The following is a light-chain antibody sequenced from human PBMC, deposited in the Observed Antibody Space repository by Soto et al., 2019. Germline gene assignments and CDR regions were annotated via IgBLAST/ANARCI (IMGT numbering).Light chain of an antibody. J-gene: IGKJ3*01. Sequence: ETVLTQSPATLSLSPGERATLSCRASQSVSSYLAWYQQKPGQAPRLLIYDASTSATGIPARFSGSGSGTDFALTISSLEPEDFAVYYCQQRSNWPPLFTFGPGTKVDIK. CDR2: DAS. CDR1: QSVSSY. V-gene: IGKV3-11*01. CDR3: QQRSNWPPLFT.